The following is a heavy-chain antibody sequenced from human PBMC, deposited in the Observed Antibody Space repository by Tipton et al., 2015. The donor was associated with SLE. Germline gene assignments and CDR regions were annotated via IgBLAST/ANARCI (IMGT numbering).Heavy chain of an antibody. CDR2: IGVYNANT. Sequence: QVQLVQSGAEVKKPGASVKVSCKASGYTFSDYGITWMRQAPGQGLEWMGWIGVYNANTYYAQKFQGRVTMTTDTSTRTAYMEPRSLRSDDTAVYYCARGGSFCSSSSCPLDYWGQGTLVTVSS. CDR3: ARGGSFCSSSSCPLDY. CDR1: GYTFSDYG. V-gene: IGHV1-18*01. J-gene: IGHJ4*02. D-gene: IGHD2-2*01.